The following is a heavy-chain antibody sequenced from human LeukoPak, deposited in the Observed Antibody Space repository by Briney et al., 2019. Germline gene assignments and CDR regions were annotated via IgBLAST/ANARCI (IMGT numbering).Heavy chain of an antibody. CDR3: ARGGGYSSGWPDH. Sequence: SETLSLTCAVYDESFSGYYWTWIRQPPGKGLEWIGEINHSGSTNYNPSLKSRLTISVDTSKNQFSVKLSSVTAADTAVYYCARGGGYSSGWPDHWGQGTLVTVSS. CDR2: INHSGST. CDR1: DESFSGYY. V-gene: IGHV4-34*01. J-gene: IGHJ4*02. D-gene: IGHD6-19*01.